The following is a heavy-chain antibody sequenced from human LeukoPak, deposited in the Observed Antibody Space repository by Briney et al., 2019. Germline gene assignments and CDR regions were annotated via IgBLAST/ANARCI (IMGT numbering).Heavy chain of an antibody. D-gene: IGHD2-21*02. CDR2: INGDGTSA. CDR3: ARVAYCGGDCYSLDYYYMDV. V-gene: IGHV3-74*01. CDR1: GFPLRIYW. J-gene: IGHJ6*03. Sequence: GGSLRLSCAASGFPLRIYWMHGVRQTPGKGLLWVSRINGDGTSATYAGSVKGRFTISRDNAKNTLYLQMNSLRAEDTAVYYCARVAYCGGDCYSLDYYYMDVWGKGTTVTVSS.